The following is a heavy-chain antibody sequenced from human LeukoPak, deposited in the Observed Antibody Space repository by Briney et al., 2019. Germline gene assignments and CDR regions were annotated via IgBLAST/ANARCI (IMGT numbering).Heavy chain of an antibody. CDR1: GGSISSSNW. J-gene: IGHJ4*02. D-gene: IGHD6-19*01. CDR3: ARDSGSSGWYLGY. Sequence: SETLSLTCAVSGGSISSSNWWSWVRQPPGKGLEWIGEIYHSGSTNYNPSLKSRVTISVDKSKNQFSLKLSSVTAADTAVYYCARDSGSSGWYLGYWGQGTLVTVSS. V-gene: IGHV4-4*02. CDR2: IYHSGST.